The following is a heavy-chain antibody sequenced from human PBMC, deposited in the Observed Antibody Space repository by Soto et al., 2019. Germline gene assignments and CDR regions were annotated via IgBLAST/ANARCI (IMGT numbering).Heavy chain of an antibody. CDR3: ARVVPGAEAWFGP. J-gene: IGHJ5*02. CDR2: ISLYSDGT. V-gene: IGHV1-18*01. Sequence: SVEVSCQTSGYSFSHYGLTWVRQAPGQPLEWLGWISLYSDGTNYAQKFQGRVSMTTDTSTTTAYTELRSLRSDDAAVYYCARVVPGAEAWFGPWGQGTLVTVSS. CDR1: GYSFSHYG. D-gene: IGHD2-2*01.